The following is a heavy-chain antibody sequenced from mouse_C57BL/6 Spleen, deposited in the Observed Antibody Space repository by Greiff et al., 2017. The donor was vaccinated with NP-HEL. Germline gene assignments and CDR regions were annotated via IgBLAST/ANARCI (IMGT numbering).Heavy chain of an antibody. D-gene: IGHD4-1*01. J-gene: IGHJ3*01. Sequence: EVKLMESGGGLVKPGGSLKLSCAASGFTFSDYGMHWVRQAPEKGLEWVAYISSGSSTIYYADTVKGRFTISRDNAKNTLFLQMTSLRSEDTAMYYCAREGTGTAWFAYWGQGTLVTVSA. CDR2: ISSGSSTI. CDR1: GFTFSDYG. V-gene: IGHV5-17*01. CDR3: AREGTGTAWFAY.